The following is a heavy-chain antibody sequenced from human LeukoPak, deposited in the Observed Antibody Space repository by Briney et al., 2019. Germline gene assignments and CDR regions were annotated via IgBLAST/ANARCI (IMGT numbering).Heavy chain of an antibody. CDR2: FSGGDGQT. Sequence: GGSLRLSCAISGCIFNTYGMNWVRQTPGKGLEWVSTFSGGDGQTFYADSVKGRFTISRDSSRNTVSLQMNSLRVEDTAVYYCARGIYWSLDSWGQGTLVTVSS. D-gene: IGHD1-1*01. V-gene: IGHV3-23*01. CDR3: ARGIYWSLDS. CDR1: GCIFNTYG. J-gene: IGHJ4*02.